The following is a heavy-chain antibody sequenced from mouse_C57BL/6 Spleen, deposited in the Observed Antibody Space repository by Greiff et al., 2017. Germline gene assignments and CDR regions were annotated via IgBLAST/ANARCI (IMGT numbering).Heavy chain of an antibody. D-gene: IGHD1-1*01. CDR1: GYTFTSYW. CDR3: ARRDYYGSSWFAY. Sequence: QVQLQQPGAELVKPGASVKLSCKASGYTFTSYWMQWVKQRPGQGLEWIGEIDPSDSYTNYNQKFKGKATLTVDTSSSTAYMQRSSLTAEDSAVYYCARRDYYGSSWFAYWGQGTLVTVSA. V-gene: IGHV1-50*01. CDR2: IDPSDSYT. J-gene: IGHJ3*01.